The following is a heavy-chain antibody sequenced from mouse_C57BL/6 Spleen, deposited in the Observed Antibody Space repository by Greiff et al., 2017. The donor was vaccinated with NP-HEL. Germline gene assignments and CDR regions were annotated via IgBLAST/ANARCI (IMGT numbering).Heavy chain of an antibody. V-gene: IGHV1-42*01. J-gene: IGHJ3*01. CDR2: INPSTGGT. CDR3: ARGVSPWFAY. Sequence: EVQRVESGPELVKPGASVKISCKASGYSFTGYYMNWVKQSPEKSLEWIGEINPSTGGTTYNQKFKAKATLTVDKSSSTAYMQLKSLTSEDSAVYYCARGVSPWFAYWGQGTLVTVSA. CDR1: GYSFTGYY.